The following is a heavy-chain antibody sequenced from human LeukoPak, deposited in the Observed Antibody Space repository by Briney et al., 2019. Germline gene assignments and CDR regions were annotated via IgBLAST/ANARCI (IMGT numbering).Heavy chain of an antibody. J-gene: IGHJ4*02. D-gene: IGHD5-12*01. CDR3: AREGRVSGYDFDC. CDR1: GFTFSSYW. V-gene: IGHV3-74*03. CDR2: INSDGSSI. Sequence: GGSLRLSCAASGFTFSSYWMNWVRQAPGKGLVWVSRINSDGSSITYADSVKGRFTISRDNAKNTLYLQMNSLRVEDTAVYYCAREGRVSGYDFDCWGQGTLVTVSS.